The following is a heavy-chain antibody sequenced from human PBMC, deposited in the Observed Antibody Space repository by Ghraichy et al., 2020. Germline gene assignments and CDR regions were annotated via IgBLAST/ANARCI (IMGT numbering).Heavy chain of an antibody. CDR1: GGSISSSSYY. Sequence: SETLSLTCTVSGGSISSSSYYWGWIRQPPGKGLEWIGSIYYSGSTYYNPSLKSRVTISVDTSKNQFSLKLSSVTAADTAVYYCVVPAAIVGHSWFDPWGQGTLVTVSS. V-gene: IGHV4-39*01. CDR3: VVPAAIVGHSWFDP. D-gene: IGHD2-2*02. J-gene: IGHJ5*02. CDR2: IYYSGST.